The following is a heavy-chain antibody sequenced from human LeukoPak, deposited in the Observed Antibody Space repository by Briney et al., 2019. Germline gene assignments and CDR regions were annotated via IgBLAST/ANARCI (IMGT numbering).Heavy chain of an antibody. V-gene: IGHV3-48*01. CDR2: ISISSSTI. CDR3: AREGYCSGSTCPDY. CDR1: GFTFSSHN. J-gene: IGHJ4*02. Sequence: GGFLRLSCAVSGFTFSSHNMNWVRQAPGKGLEWVSYISISSSTIYYADSVKGRFTISRDNAKNSLYLQMNSLRAEDTAVYYCAREGYCSGSTCPDYWGQGTLVTVSS. D-gene: IGHD2-15*01.